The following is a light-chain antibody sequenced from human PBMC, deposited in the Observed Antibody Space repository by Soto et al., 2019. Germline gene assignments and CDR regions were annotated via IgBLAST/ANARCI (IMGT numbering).Light chain of an antibody. V-gene: IGLV3-9*01. CDR3: QVWDSSLVV. CDR2: RDS. J-gene: IGLJ2*01. CDR1: NIGSKN. Sequence: SYELTQPLSVSVALGQTARITCGGSNIGSKNVHCYQQKPGQAPVLVIYRDSNRPSGIPERFSGSNSGNTATLTISRVQAGEEADYYCQVWDSSLVVFGGGTKLTVL.